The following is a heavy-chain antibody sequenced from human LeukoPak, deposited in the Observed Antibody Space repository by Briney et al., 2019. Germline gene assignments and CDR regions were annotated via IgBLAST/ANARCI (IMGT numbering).Heavy chain of an antibody. Sequence: SETLSLTCAVYGGSFSGYYWSWIRQPPGKGLEWIGEINHSGSANYNPSLKSRVTISVDTSKNQFSLKLSSVTAADTAVYYCARGRDDYGDYAPFDYWGQGTLVTVSS. D-gene: IGHD4-17*01. CDR3: ARGRDDYGDYAPFDY. J-gene: IGHJ4*02. CDR1: GGSFSGYY. CDR2: INHSGSA. V-gene: IGHV4-34*01.